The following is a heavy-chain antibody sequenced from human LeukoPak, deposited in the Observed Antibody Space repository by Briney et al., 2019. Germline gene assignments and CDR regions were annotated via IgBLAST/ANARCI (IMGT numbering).Heavy chain of an antibody. V-gene: IGHV4-34*01. CDR1: GGSFSTYY. Sequence: SETLSLTCAVYGGSFSTYYWSWIRQPPGKGLEWIGEINHSGSTNYNPSLKSRVTISVDTSKNQFSLKLSSVTAADTAVYYCASWGRSSDYWGQGTLVTVSS. D-gene: IGHD3-16*01. CDR2: INHSGST. J-gene: IGHJ4*02. CDR3: ASWGRSSDY.